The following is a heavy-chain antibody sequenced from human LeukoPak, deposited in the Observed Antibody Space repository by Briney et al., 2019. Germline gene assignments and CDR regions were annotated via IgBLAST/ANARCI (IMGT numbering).Heavy chain of an antibody. J-gene: IGHJ4*02. CDR3: AREFFDREGGTTVLDY. CDR1: GFTFSSTS. D-gene: IGHD1-26*01. Sequence: GRSLRLSCAASGFTFSSTSMNWVRQAPGKGLEWVSSISSGSSYIFYADSVKGRFTISRDNAKNSLYLQMNSLRAEDTAVYYCAREFFDREGGTTVLDYWGQGTLVTVSS. V-gene: IGHV3-21*01. CDR2: ISSGSSYI.